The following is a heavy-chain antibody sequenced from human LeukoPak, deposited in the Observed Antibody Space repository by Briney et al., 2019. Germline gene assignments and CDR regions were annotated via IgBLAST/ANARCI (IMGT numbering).Heavy chain of an antibody. CDR3: AKGSSGSFYSHFDY. V-gene: IGHV3-23*01. Sequence: PGGSLRLSCAASGFTFSSYAMNWVPQAPGKGLEWVSAISGSGDSTYYADSVEGRFTISRDNSKNTLYLQVNSLRAEDTAVYYCAKGSSGSFYSHFDYWGQGTLVTVSS. CDR2: ISGSGDST. CDR1: GFTFSSYA. J-gene: IGHJ4*02. D-gene: IGHD3-10*01.